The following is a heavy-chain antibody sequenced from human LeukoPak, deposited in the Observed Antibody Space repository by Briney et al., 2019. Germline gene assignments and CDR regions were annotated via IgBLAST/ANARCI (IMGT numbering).Heavy chain of an antibody. J-gene: IGHJ4*02. CDR1: GGSFNDYY. CDR2: INHSGST. CDR3: TSRNYYDSSGYYYFDY. V-gene: IGHV4-34*01. D-gene: IGHD3-22*01. Sequence: PSETLSLTCAVYGGSFNDYYWSWIRQPPGKGLEWIGEINHSGSTNYNPSLKSRVTISVDTSKNQFSLKPSSVTAADTAVYYCTSRNYYDSSGYYYFDYWGRGTLVTVSS.